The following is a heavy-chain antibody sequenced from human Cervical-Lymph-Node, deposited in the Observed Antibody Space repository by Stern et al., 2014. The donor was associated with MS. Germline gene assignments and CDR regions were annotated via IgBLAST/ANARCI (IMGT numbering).Heavy chain of an antibody. CDR3: ARSSADIPVADFHYFDC. D-gene: IGHD6-19*01. Sequence: DQLVESGGGLVKPGGSLRLSCAASGFAFSSYDMNWVRRAPGKGLEWVPSICSSSTYKYYADSVKGRFTISRDNAENSLSLQMNSLRAEDTAVYYCARSSADIPVADFHYFDCWGQGILITVFS. V-gene: IGHV3-21*01. CDR1: GFAFSSYD. CDR2: ICSSSTYK. J-gene: IGHJ4*02.